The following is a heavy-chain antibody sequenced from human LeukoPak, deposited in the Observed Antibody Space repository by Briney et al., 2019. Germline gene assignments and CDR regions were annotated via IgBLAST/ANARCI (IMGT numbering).Heavy chain of an antibody. J-gene: IGHJ3*02. D-gene: IGHD2-2*01. V-gene: IGHV1-46*01. CDR3: ARYPLKYCSSTSCQDAFAI. CDR1: GYTLTSYY. CDR2: INPSGGST. Sequence: ASVKVSCKASGYTLTSYYMHWVRQAPGQGLEWMGIINPSGGSTSYAQKFQGRVTMTRDTSISTAYMELSRLRSDDTAVYYCARYPLKYCSSTSCQDAFAIWGQGTMVTVSS.